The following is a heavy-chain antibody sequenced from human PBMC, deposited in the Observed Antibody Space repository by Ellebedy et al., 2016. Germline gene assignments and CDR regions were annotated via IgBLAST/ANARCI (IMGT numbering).Heavy chain of an antibody. CDR2: ISYDGSNK. Sequence: GGSLRLSCAASGFTFSSYGMHWVRQAPGKGLEWVAVISYDGSNKYYADSVKGRFTISRDNAKNSLYLQMNSLRAEDTAVYYCARDQGSAWFGEFLGWFDPWGQGTLVTVSS. CDR1: GFTFSSYG. J-gene: IGHJ5*02. V-gene: IGHV3-30*03. D-gene: IGHD3-10*01. CDR3: ARDQGSAWFGEFLGWFDP.